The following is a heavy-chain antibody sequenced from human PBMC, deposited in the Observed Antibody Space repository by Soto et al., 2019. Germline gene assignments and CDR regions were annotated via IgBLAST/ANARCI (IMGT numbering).Heavy chain of an antibody. D-gene: IGHD1-1*01. CDR3: AKLYWNPRYFDS. J-gene: IGHJ4*02. Sequence: LRLSCAASGFTFGNVAMAWVRQAPGKGLEWVSSISDNGGNTDYADSARGRFTLSRDNSKNTLYLQMNHLKAEDTAVYYCAKLYWNPRYFDSWGQGARVTVSS. V-gene: IGHV3-23*01. CDR1: GFTFGNVA. CDR2: ISDNGGNT.